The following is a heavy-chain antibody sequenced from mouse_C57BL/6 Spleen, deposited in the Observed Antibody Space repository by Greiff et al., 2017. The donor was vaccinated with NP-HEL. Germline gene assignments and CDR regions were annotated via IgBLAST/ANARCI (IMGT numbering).Heavy chain of an antibody. Sequence: QVQLQQPGAELVMPGASVKLSCKASGYTFTSYWMHWVKQRPGQGLEWIGEIDPSDSYTNYNQKFKGKSTLTVDKSSSTAYMQLSSLTSEDSAVYYCAKIYDGDYWGQGTTLTVSS. J-gene: IGHJ2*01. CDR2: IDPSDSYT. CDR3: AKIYDGDY. V-gene: IGHV1-69*01. CDR1: GYTFTSYW. D-gene: IGHD2-3*01.